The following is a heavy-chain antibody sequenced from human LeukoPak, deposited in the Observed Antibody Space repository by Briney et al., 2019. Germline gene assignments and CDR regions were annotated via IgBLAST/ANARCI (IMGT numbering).Heavy chain of an antibody. J-gene: IGHJ4*02. D-gene: IGHD2-15*01. CDR2: ISGYNDNA. CDR3: ARDGTTPDDY. Sequence: GASVKVSCKASGYTFTNFGISWVRQAPGQGLEWIGWISGYNDNAKYEQKFQGRLNMTTDTSTTTAYMELRNLRSDDTAVYYCARDGTTPDDYWGQGTLVTVSS. CDR1: GYTFTNFG. V-gene: IGHV1-18*01.